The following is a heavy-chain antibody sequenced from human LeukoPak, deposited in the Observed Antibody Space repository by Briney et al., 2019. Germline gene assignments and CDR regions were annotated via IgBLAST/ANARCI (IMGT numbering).Heavy chain of an antibody. CDR1: GYTFTGYY. V-gene: IGHV1-2*02. Sequence: ASVKVSCKASGYTFTGYYMHWVRQAPGQGLEWMGWINPNSGGTNYAQKFQGRVTMTRDTSIRTAYMEVSSLRSDDTAVYYCARSPLYGPYMDVWGKGTTVTISS. D-gene: IGHD3-10*01. CDR2: INPNSGGT. CDR3: ARSPLYGPYMDV. J-gene: IGHJ6*03.